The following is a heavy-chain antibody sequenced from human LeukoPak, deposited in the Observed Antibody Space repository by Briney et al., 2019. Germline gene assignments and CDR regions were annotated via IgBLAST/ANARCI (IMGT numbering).Heavy chain of an antibody. D-gene: IGHD4-17*01. CDR1: RFSVSRKY. Sequence: GGSLRLSCAASRFSVSRKYSSWVRQAPGKRLEWVSLIYSGGSSYYADSVKGRFTISRDTSRNTLYLQMNNLRAEDTAVFYCASRASGEYPCFDYWGQGPLVTVSS. J-gene: IGHJ4*02. CDR3: ASRASGEYPCFDY. V-gene: IGHV3-53*01. CDR2: IYSGGSS.